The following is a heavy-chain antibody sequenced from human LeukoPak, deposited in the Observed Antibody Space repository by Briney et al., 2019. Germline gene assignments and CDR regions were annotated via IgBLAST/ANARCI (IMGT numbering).Heavy chain of an antibody. Sequence: GGSLRLSCAASGFTFSSYAMSWVRQAPGKGLEWVSAISDSSDITHYTDSVKGRFTISRDNSKNTLYLQMNSLRAEDTAVYYCARDYSSSWLFDYWGQGTLVTVSS. CDR1: GFTFSSYA. V-gene: IGHV3-23*01. CDR2: ISDSSDIT. J-gene: IGHJ4*02. D-gene: IGHD6-13*01. CDR3: ARDYSSSWLFDY.